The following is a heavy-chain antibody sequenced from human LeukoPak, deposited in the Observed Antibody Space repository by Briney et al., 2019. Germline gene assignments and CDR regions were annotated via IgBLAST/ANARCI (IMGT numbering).Heavy chain of an antibody. CDR1: GYTFTGYY. V-gene: IGHV1-2*02. CDR2: INPNSGGT. CDR3: ARLLMQQLGAFDI. J-gene: IGHJ3*02. Sequence: ASVKVSCKASGYTFTGYYMHWVRQAPGQGLEWMGWINPNSGGTNYAQKFQGGVTMTRDTSISTAYMELSRLRSDDTAVYYCARLLMQQLGAFDIWGQGTMVTVSS. D-gene: IGHD6-13*01.